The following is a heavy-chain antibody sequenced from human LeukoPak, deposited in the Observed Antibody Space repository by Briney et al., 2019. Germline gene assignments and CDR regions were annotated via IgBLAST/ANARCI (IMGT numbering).Heavy chain of an antibody. J-gene: IGHJ4*02. CDR3: ARGRDYGDYFDY. CDR2: IYADGNN. CDR1: GGSISGYY. Sequence: PSGTLSLTCIVSGGSISGYYWSWIRQPAGKGLEWIGRIYADGNNNHNPALRRRVTMSVDTSKNQFSLKLSSVTAADTAVYYCARGRDYGDYFDYWGQGTLVTVSS. D-gene: IGHD4-17*01. V-gene: IGHV4-4*07.